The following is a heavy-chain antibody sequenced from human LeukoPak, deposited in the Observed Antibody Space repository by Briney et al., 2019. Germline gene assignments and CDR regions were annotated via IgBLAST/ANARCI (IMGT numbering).Heavy chain of an antibody. CDR3: STGLIPTTGYY. V-gene: IGHV3-15*01. J-gene: IGHJ4*02. D-gene: IGHD1-1*01. CDR1: EFTFKNAW. Sequence: PGGSLRLSCAASEFTFKNAWMNWVRQAPGKGLEWVGRIRSKTDGGTTDYAAPVRGRFPISRDDSKNMLYLQMNSLKTEDTAVYYCSTGLIPTTGYYWGQGTLVAVSS. CDR2: IRSKTDGGTT.